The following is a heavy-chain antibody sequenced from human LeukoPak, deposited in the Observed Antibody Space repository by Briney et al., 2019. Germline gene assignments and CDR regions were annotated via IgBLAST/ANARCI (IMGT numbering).Heavy chain of an antibody. D-gene: IGHD2-15*01. Sequence: GGSLRLSCAVSGITLSNYGMSWVRQAPGKGLEWVSVIYSGGSTYYADSVKGRFTISRDNSKNTLYLQMNSLRAEDTAVYYCASYCSGGSCYPNMDYWGQGTLVTVSS. CDR2: IYSGGST. CDR3: ASYCSGGSCYPNMDY. V-gene: IGHV3-66*01. J-gene: IGHJ4*02. CDR1: GITLSNYG.